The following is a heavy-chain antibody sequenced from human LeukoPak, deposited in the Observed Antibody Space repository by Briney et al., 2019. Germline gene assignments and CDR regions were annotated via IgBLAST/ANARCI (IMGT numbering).Heavy chain of an antibody. CDR1: GFTFSTYA. V-gene: IGHV3-23*01. J-gene: IGHJ4*02. D-gene: IGHD3-22*01. Sequence: GGSLRLSCAASGFTFSTYAMSWVRQAPGKGLEWVSGVSASGDNTKYGDSGKGRFTISRDNSKNTVYLQMNSLRAEDTALYYCAKEVGYDSSGYDDFWGQGTLVTVSS. CDR2: VSASGDNT. CDR3: AKEVGYDSSGYDDF.